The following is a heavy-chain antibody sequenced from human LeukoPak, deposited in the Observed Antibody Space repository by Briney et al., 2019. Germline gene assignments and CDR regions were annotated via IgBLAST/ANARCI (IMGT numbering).Heavy chain of an antibody. Sequence: GGSLRLSCAASGFTFSSYSMHWVRQAPGKGLEWVSSISSSSSYIYYADSVKGRFTISRDNSKNTLYLQMNRLRAEDTAVYYCAKEVAVPGTLNWFDPWGQGSLVTVSS. J-gene: IGHJ5*02. V-gene: IGHV3-21*04. CDR3: AKEVAVPGTLNWFDP. CDR1: GFTFSSYS. D-gene: IGHD2-15*01. CDR2: ISSSSSYI.